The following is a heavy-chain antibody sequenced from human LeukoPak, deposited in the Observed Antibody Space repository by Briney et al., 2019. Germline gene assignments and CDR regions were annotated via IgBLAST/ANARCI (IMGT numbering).Heavy chain of an antibody. CDR2: IHHSGNT. J-gene: IGHJ4*02. Sequence: SSETLSLTCAVSGYSIIRGHDWGWIRQPPGKGLEWIARIHHSGNTYYNPSLKSRVTISVDTSKNQFSLKLNSVTAADTAVYYCARDYGYGYSDYWGQGTLVTVSS. CDR3: ARDYGYGYSDY. V-gene: IGHV4-38-2*02. D-gene: IGHD5-18*01. CDR1: GYSIIRGHD.